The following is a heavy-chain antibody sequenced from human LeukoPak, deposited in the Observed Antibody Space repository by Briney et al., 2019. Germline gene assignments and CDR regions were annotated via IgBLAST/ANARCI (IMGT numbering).Heavy chain of an antibody. CDR2: IYYSGST. J-gene: IGHJ5*02. CDR3: ARRGFDDFWSGYYGNWFDP. D-gene: IGHD3-3*01. Sequence: SETLSLTCTVSGGPISSYYWSWIRQPPGKGLEWIGYIYYSGSTNYNPSLKSRVTISVDTSKNQFSLKLSSVTAADTAVYYCARRGFDDFWSGYYGNWFDPWGQGTLVTVSS. CDR1: GGPISSYY. V-gene: IGHV4-59*08.